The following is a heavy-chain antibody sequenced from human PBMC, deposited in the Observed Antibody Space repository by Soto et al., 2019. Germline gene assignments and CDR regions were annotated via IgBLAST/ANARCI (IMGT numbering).Heavy chain of an antibody. CDR3: AISTRWGYYGMDV. D-gene: IGHD2-2*01. Sequence: EVQLLESGGGLIQPGGSLRLSCAASIFTIDSYAMSWVRQAPGKGLEWVSSISGSGISTYYADSVKGRVTISKDNSRNRLFLQMNSLRAGDTAVYYCAISTRWGYYGMDVWGQGTTVTVSS. CDR2: ISGSGIST. CDR1: IFTIDSYA. J-gene: IGHJ6*02. V-gene: IGHV3-23*01.